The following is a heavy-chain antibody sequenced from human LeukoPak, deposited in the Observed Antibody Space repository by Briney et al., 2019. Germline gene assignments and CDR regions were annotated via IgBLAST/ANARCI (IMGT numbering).Heavy chain of an antibody. Sequence: SETLSLTCAVYGGSFSGYYWSWILQPPRHRPEWIGEINHRGRTNYNPSLKSRVTISVDTSKNQFSLKLSSVTAADTFFFQAEDGIRDCSSTSCSYYFDYWGQGTLVTVSS. D-gene: IGHD2-2*01. CDR2: INHRGRT. CDR1: GGSFSGYY. J-gene: IGHJ4*02. CDR3: EDGIRDCSSTSCSYYFDY. V-gene: IGHV4-34*01.